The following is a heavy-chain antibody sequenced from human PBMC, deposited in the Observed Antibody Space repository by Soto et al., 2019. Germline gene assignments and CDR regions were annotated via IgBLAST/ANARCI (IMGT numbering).Heavy chain of an antibody. CDR2: IYYSGST. D-gene: IGHD5-18*01. V-gene: IGHV4-31*03. CDR1: GGSISSGGYY. Sequence: SETLSLTCTVSGGSISSGGYYWSWIRQHPGKGLEWIGYIYYSGSTYYNPSLKSRVTISVDTSKNQFSLKLSSVTAADTAVYYCARDRNSYSPNWFDPWGQGTLVTVSS. J-gene: IGHJ5*02. CDR3: ARDRNSYSPNWFDP.